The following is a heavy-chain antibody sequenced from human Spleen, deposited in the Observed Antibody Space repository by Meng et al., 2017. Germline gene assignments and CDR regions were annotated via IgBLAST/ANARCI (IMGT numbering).Heavy chain of an antibody. D-gene: IGHD3-3*01. J-gene: IGHJ4*02. CDR1: GYIFTNYW. V-gene: IGHV5-51*01. CDR2: IYPGYSDI. Sequence: GGSLRLSCKGSGYIFTNYWIGWVRQMPGKGLEWMGIIYPGYSDIRYSPSFEGQVTISVDKSINTAYLHWRRLRASDTAIYYCARHEVGTTISGSYYFEYWGQGSLVTVSS. CDR3: ARHEVGTTISGSYYFEY.